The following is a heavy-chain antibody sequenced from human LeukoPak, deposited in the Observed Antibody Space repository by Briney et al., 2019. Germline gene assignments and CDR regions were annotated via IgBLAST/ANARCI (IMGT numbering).Heavy chain of an antibody. CDR2: INHSGST. J-gene: IGHJ6*04. CDR1: GGSFSGFY. D-gene: IGHD6-13*01. V-gene: IGHV4-34*01. CDR3: AGSSPLRYYYYYGMDV. Sequence: SETLSLTCAVYGGSFSGFYWSWIRQPPGKGLEWIGEINHSGSTNYNPSLKSRVTISVDTSKNQFSLKLSSVTAADTAVYYCAGSSPLRYYYYYGMDVWGKGTTVTVSS.